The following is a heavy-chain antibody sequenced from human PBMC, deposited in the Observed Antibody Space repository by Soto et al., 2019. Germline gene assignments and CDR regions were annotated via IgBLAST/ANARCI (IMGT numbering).Heavy chain of an antibody. J-gene: IGHJ5*02. D-gene: IGHD6-19*01. Sequence: EVQLLESGGGLIQPGGSLRLSCAASGFTFHTAVLTWVRQAPGTGLEWVSTITDGYTTYYADSVKGRFTISRDNSKNTVYLQMNGLRAEDTALYYCAKKGGWLSPGNWFDPWGQGTLVTVSS. CDR2: ITDGYTT. CDR3: AKKGGWLSPGNWFDP. V-gene: IGHV3-23*01. CDR1: GFTFHTAV.